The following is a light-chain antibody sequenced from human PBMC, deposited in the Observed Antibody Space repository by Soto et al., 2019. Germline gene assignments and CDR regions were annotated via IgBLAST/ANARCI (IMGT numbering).Light chain of an antibody. CDR3: QQRNSYPHP. CDR1: QSISSW. J-gene: IGKJ4*02. Sequence: DIQMTQSPSTLSASVGDRVTITCRASQSISSWFAWYQQKTARAPKLLLYKASTLESGAPPRFTGSGSGTAFTLPITSLQPHDVATYYCQQRNSYPHPFGGGTNVDIK. V-gene: IGKV1-5*03. CDR2: KAS.